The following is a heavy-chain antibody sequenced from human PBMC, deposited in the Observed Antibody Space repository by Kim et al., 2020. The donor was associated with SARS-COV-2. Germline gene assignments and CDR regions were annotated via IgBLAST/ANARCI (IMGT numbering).Heavy chain of an antibody. D-gene: IGHD6-13*01. Sequence: NPPLRRRVTHTVDTTKNQFSLRLSSVTAADTAVYYCANTRGSPWPRMDVWGQGTTVTVSS. V-gene: IGHV4-59*01. J-gene: IGHJ6*02. CDR3: ANTRGSPWPRMDV.